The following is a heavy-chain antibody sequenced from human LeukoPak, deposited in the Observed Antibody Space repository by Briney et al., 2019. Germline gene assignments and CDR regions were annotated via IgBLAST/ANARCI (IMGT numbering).Heavy chain of an antibody. CDR2: IYTSGST. CDR3: ARDLEGALRITFRNGFDY. J-gene: IGHJ4*02. Sequence: SETLSLTCTVSGGSISSYYWSWIRQPAGEGLEWIGRIYTSGSTNYNPSLKSRVTMSVDTSKNQFSPQLSSVTAADAAVYYCARDLEGALRITFRNGFDYWGQGTLVTVSS. D-gene: IGHD3-16*01. V-gene: IGHV4-4*07. CDR1: GGSISSYY.